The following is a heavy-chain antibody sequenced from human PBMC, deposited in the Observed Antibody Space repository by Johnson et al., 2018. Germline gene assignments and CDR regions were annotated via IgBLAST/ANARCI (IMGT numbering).Heavy chain of an antibody. D-gene: IGHD3-10*01. J-gene: IGHJ1*01. V-gene: IGHV3-7*01. CDR1: GFGFSDYS. CDR2: IHPDESDI. Sequence: EVQLVESGGGLVKAGESLRLSCAASGFGFSDYSMNWVRQAPGKGLEYVAEIHPDESDIKYVDSVKGRFTVSRDNARDSLYLQMNSLRTEDTAVYYCARDGDYFASGSDSQYFHHWGQGTLVTVSS. CDR3: ARDGDYFASGSDSQYFHH.